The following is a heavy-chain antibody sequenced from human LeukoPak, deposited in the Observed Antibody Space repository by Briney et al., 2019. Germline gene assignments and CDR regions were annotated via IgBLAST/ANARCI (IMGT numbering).Heavy chain of an antibody. D-gene: IGHD3-10*02. V-gene: IGHV3-11*04. CDR2: ISSSGSTI. J-gene: IGHJ6*04. CDR3: AELGITMIGGV. Sequence: GGSLRLSCAASGFTFSDHYMDWVRQAPGKGLEWVSYISSSGSTIYYADSVKGRFTISRDNAKNSLYPQMNSLRAEDTAVYHCAELGITMIGGVWGKGTTVTISS. CDR1: GFTFSDHY.